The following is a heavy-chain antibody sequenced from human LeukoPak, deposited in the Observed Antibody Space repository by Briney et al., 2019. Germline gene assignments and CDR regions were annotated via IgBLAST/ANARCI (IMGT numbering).Heavy chain of an antibody. V-gene: IGHV3-33*01. CDR2: IWYDGSNT. Sequence: GGSLRLSCAASGFTFTSYDMHWVRQAPGKGLEWVALIWYDGSNTCYTDSVRGRFTISRDNSKSTLYLQMNSLRAEDTAIYYCAGDRKSGNFLGEFDHWGLGTLVTVSS. CDR1: GFTFTSYD. D-gene: IGHD1-26*01. J-gene: IGHJ5*02. CDR3: AGDRKSGNFLGEFDH.